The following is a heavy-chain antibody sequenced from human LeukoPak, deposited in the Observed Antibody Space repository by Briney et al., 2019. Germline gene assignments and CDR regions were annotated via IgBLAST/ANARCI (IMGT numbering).Heavy chain of an antibody. CDR2: INPNSGGT. CDR3: ARDAYSTMIVVVD. J-gene: IGHJ4*02. V-gene: IGHV1-2*02. Sequence: GASVKVSCKASGYTFTGYYMHWVRQAPGQGLEWMGWINPNSGGTNYAQKFQGRVTMTRDTSISTAYMELSRLRSDDTAVYYCARDAYSTMIVVVDWGQGTLVTVSS. CDR1: GYTFTGYY. D-gene: IGHD3-22*01.